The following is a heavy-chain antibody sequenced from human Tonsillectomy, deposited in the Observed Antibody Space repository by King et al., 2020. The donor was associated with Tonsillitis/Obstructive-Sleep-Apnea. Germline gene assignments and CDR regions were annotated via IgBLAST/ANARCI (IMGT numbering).Heavy chain of an antibody. J-gene: IGHJ5*02. CDR2: INHSGST. CDR1: GGSFSGYY. Sequence: QVQLPQWGAGLLKPSETLSLTCAVYGGSFSGYYWSWIRQPPGKGLEWIGEINHSGSTNYNPSLKSRVTISVDTSKNQFSLKVSSVTAADTAVYYCARGAYCGGDCYYNWFDPWGQGTLVTVSS. CDR3: ARGAYCGGDCYYNWFDP. D-gene: IGHD2-21*01. V-gene: IGHV4-34*01.